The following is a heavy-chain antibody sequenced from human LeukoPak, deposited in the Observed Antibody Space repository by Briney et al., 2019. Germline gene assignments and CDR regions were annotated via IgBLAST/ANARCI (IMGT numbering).Heavy chain of an antibody. CDR2: IIPIFGIA. CDR1: GGTFSSYA. J-gene: IGHJ4*02. D-gene: IGHD2-15*01. CDR3: ARVNCSGGSCYSVGY. V-gene: IGHV1-69*04. Sequence: SVKVSCKASGGTFSSYAIGWVRQAPGQGLEWMGRIIPIFGIANYAQKFQGRVTITADKSTSTAYMELSSLRSEDTAVYYCARVNCSGGSCYSVGYWGQGTLVTVSS.